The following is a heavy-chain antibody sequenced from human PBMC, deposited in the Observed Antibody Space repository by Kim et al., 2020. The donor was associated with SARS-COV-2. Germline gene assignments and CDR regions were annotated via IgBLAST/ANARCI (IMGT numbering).Heavy chain of an antibody. V-gene: IGHV1-18*01. Sequence: ASVKVSCKASGYTFTSYGISWVRQAPGQGLEWMGWISAYNGNTNYAQKLQGRVTMTTDTSTSTAYMELRSLRSDDTAVYYCARVRYSYGYYYYGMDVWGQGTTVTVSS. CDR3: ARVRYSYGYYYYGMDV. J-gene: IGHJ6*02. CDR1: GYTFTSYG. CDR2: ISAYNGNT. D-gene: IGHD5-18*01.